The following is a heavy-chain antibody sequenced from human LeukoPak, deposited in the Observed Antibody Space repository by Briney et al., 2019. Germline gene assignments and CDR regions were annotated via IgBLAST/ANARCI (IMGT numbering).Heavy chain of an antibody. Sequence: PGGSLRLACAAHGFTFSSHPRSSVRQAPAKGLERVSAIRGSGGSTKYADSVKGRVSISRDNPKNTLYLQLNILGAEDTAVYYCAEGDILRHGSYYAFDIWGQGTMVTVSS. V-gene: IGHV3-23*01. D-gene: IGHD1-26*01. CDR1: GFTFSSHP. CDR2: IRGSGGST. J-gene: IGHJ3*02. CDR3: AEGDILRHGSYYAFDI.